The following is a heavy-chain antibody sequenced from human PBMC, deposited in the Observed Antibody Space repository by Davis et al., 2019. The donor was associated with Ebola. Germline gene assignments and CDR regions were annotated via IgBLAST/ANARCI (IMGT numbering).Heavy chain of an antibody. CDR3: ARDLVYGGNAFFDY. CDR1: AFTPSSYW. Sequence: PGRSLRPSCPASAFTPSSYWMSWVRQAPGKGLEWVANINQDGGEKQYVDSVKGRFTISRDNAKNSLSLQISSLRADDTAMYYCARDLVYGGNAFFDYWGQGTPVRVSS. D-gene: IGHD4-23*01. J-gene: IGHJ4*02. CDR2: INQDGGEK. V-gene: IGHV3-7*03.